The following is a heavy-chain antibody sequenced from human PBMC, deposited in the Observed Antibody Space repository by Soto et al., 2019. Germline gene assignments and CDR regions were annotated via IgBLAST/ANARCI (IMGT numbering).Heavy chain of an antibody. J-gene: IGHJ3*01. D-gene: IGHD3-3*02. CDR2: MTYDGATE. CDR1: GFTFSDYV. Sequence: VRLVESGGGVVQPGTSLRLSCAASGFTFSDYVIYWVRQAAGKGLEWVASMTYDGATEYYADSVKGRFTMSRDNSKRALSLQMNSLRPDDTAVYYCARVRLSIAVNDALDVWGQGTTVTVSS. V-gene: IGHV3-30*14. CDR3: ARVRLSIAVNDALDV.